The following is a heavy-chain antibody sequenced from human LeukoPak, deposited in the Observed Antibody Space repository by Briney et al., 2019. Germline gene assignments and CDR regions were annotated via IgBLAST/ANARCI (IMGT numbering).Heavy chain of an antibody. CDR1: GFTFSSHW. CDR2: IKQDGSEK. CDR3: TTSTHSLSGSFRDY. J-gene: IGHJ4*02. V-gene: IGHV3-7*03. Sequence: GGSLRLSCAASGFTFSSHWMNWVRQAPGKGLEWVANIKQDGSEKYYVDSVKGRFTISRDNAKNSLYLQMNSLKTEDTAVYYCTTSTHSLSGSFRDYWGQGTLVTVSS. D-gene: IGHD3-10*01.